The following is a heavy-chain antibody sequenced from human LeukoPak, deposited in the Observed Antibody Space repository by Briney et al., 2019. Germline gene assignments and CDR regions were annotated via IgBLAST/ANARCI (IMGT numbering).Heavy chain of an antibody. CDR1: GLTVSSNY. V-gene: IGHV3-66*01. CDR3: ASKLTTGY. CDR2: IYSGGTT. Sequence: GGSLRLSCVVSGLTVSSNYVSWVRQAPGKGREWVSVIYSGGTTNYADSVKGRFLVYRDNSKNTLYLQMNSLRAEDTAVYYCASKLTTGYWGQGTLVTVSS. D-gene: IGHD4-17*01. J-gene: IGHJ4*02.